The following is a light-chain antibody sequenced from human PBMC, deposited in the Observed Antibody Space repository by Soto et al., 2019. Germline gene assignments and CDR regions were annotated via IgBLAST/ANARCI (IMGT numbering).Light chain of an antibody. Sequence: EIVLTQSPGTLSLSPGERATLSCRASQSISKKVAWYQHKPGQAPRLLISAVSTGATGVPARFSGSGSGTEFTLTINSLQSEDCATYYCQQYHTWPVTFGGGTKVDI. CDR3: QQYHTWPVT. CDR2: AVS. J-gene: IGKJ4*01. CDR1: QSISKK. V-gene: IGKV3-15*01.